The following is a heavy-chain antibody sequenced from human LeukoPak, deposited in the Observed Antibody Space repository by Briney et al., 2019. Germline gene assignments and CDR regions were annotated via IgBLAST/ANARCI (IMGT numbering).Heavy chain of an antibody. J-gene: IGHJ5*02. CDR3: ARGYSSSWYDLTYNWFDP. V-gene: IGHV4-34*01. CDR2: INHSGST. CDR1: GGSFSGYY. Sequence: PSETLSLTCAVYGGSFSGYYWSWIREPPGKGLEWIGDINHSGSTNYNPSLKSRVTISVDTSKNQFSLKLSSVTAADTAVYYCARGYSSSWYDLTYNWFDPWGQGTLVTVSS. D-gene: IGHD6-13*01.